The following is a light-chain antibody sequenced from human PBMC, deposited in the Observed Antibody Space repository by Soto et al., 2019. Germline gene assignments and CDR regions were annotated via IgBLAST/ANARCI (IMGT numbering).Light chain of an antibody. CDR3: QQSYSPLWT. Sequence: DIQMTQSPSSLSASVGDRVTITCRASQSISSYLNWYHQKPGKAPKLLIYAAFSLQSGVPSRFSGSGSGTDFILTISSLQPEDVGTYYCQQSYSPLWTFGQGTKVEIK. CDR1: QSISSY. J-gene: IGKJ1*01. CDR2: AAF. V-gene: IGKV1-39*01.